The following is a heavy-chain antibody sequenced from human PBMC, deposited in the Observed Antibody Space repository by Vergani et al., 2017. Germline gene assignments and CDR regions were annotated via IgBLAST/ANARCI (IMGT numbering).Heavy chain of an antibody. V-gene: IGHV4-61*02. J-gene: IGHJ6*02. Sequence: QVQLQESGPGLVRPSQTLSLTCTVSGGSISSGSYYWSWFRQPAGKGLEWIGRFYTGGGTSYNPSLKNRVTISIDTSKNQFSLQLSSMTAADTADYYCARDPLYSTSWPFLLLDMDVWGQGTTVTVSS. CDR3: ARDPLYSTSWPFLLLDMDV. CDR2: FYTGGGT. CDR1: GGSISSGSYY. D-gene: IGHD6-6*01.